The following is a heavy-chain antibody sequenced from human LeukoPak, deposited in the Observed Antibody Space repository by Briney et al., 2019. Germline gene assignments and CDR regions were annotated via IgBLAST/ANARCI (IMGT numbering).Heavy chain of an antibody. CDR2: INTNTGNP. V-gene: IGHV7-4-1*02. Sequence: ASVKVSCKASGYTFTSYAMNWVRQAPGQGLEWMGWINTNTGNPTYAQGFTGRFVFSLDTSVSTAYLQISSLKAEDTAVYYCARDWGLHGWYAYLSPFDPWGQGTLVTVS. J-gene: IGHJ5*02. D-gene: IGHD6-19*01. CDR1: GYTFTSYA. CDR3: ARDWGLHGWYAYLSPFDP.